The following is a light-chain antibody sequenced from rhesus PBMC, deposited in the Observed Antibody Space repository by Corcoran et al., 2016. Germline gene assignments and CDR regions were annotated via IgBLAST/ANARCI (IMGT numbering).Light chain of an antibody. CDR3: QQYSSRPWT. CDR2: KAS. CDR1: QGISSW. J-gene: IGKJ1*01. V-gene: IGKV1-22*01. Sequence: DIRMTQSPSSLSASVGDTVTITCRASQGISSWLAWYQQKPGKSPKFLIYKASSLQSGVPSRFSGSGSVTDFTLTISSLQSEDFATYYCQQYSSRPWTFGQGTKVEIK.